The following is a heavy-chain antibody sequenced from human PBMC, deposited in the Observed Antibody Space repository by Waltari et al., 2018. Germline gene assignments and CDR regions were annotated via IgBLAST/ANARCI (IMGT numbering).Heavy chain of an antibody. V-gene: IGHV4-39*01. D-gene: IGHD2-2*01. Sequence: QLQLQESGPGLVKPSETLSLTCTVSGGSFSRSSYYWGWIRQPPGKGLEWIGSIYYTGSTYYNPSLKSRVTISIDTSKNHFSLKLNSVTAADTAVYYCARQGYCSSTTCSASFDYWGQGTLVTVSS. CDR3: ARQGYCSSTTCSASFDY. CDR1: GGSFSRSSYY. CDR2: IYYTGST. J-gene: IGHJ4*02.